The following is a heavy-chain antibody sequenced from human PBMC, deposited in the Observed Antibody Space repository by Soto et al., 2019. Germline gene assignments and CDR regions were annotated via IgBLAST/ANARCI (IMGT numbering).Heavy chain of an antibody. D-gene: IGHD6-19*01. CDR2: IYYSGST. V-gene: IGHV4-59*01. CDR3: ARGGPYSSGWSRHGVGWFDS. Sequence: PSETLSLTCTVSGGSISSYYWSWIRQPPGKGLEWIGYIYYSGSTNYNPSLKSRVTISVDTSKNQFSLKLSSVTAADTAVYYCARGGPYSSGWSRHGVGWFDSWGKGTLVTVSS. J-gene: IGHJ5*01. CDR1: GGSISSYY.